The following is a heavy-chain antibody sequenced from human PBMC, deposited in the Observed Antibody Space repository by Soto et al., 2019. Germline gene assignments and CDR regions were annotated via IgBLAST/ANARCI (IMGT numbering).Heavy chain of an antibody. V-gene: IGHV4-30-2*05. CDR1: GGSISSGGYS. D-gene: IGHD3-22*01. CDR3: ARDYYDGSGYYTDY. Sequence: SETLSLTCAVSGGSISSGGYSWSWIRQPPGKGLEWIGYIYHSGSTYYNPSLKSRVTISVDTSKNQFSLKLTSVTAADTAVYYCARDYYDGSGYYTDYWGQGTLVTVSS. CDR2: IYHSGST. J-gene: IGHJ4*02.